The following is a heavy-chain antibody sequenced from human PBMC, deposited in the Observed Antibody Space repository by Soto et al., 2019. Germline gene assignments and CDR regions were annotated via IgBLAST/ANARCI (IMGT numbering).Heavy chain of an antibody. CDR1: GFTFDDYG. V-gene: IGHV3-20*04. CDR3: AGGIVGATTYGMDV. D-gene: IGHD1-26*01. J-gene: IGHJ6*02. Sequence: EVQLVESGGGVVRPGGSLRLSCAASGFTFDDYGMSWVRQAPGKGLEWVSGINWNGGSTGYADSVKGRFTISRDNAKNSLYLQMNRLRAGDTALYYWAGGIVGATTYGMDVWGQGTTVTVSS. CDR2: INWNGGST.